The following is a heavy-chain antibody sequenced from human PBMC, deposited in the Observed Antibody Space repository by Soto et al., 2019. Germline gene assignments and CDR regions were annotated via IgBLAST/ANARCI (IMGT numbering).Heavy chain of an antibody. Sequence: SETLSLTCTVSGGSISSYYWSWIRQPPGKGLEWIGYIYYSGSTNYNPSLKSRVTISVDTSKNQFSLKLSSVTAADTAVYYCATVPSPWGQRTLVTVSS. CDR2: IYYSGST. CDR3: ATVPSP. CDR1: GGSISSYY. J-gene: IGHJ5*02. V-gene: IGHV4-59*01.